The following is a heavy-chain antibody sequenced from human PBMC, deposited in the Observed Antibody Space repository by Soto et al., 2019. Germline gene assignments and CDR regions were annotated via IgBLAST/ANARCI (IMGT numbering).Heavy chain of an antibody. J-gene: IGHJ2*01. Sequence: SETLSLTCTVSGGSISSGGYYWSWIRQHPGKGLEWIGYIYYSGSTYYNPSLKSRVTISVDTSKNQFSLKLSSVTAADTAVYYCARRAMVRGPYRDWYFDLWGRGTLVTVSS. CDR3: ARRAMVRGPYRDWYFDL. CDR1: GGSISSGGYY. D-gene: IGHD3-10*01. CDR2: IYYSGST. V-gene: IGHV4-31*03.